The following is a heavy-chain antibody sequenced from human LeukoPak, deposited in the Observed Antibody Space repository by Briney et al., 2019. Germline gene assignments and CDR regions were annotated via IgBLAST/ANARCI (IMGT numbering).Heavy chain of an antibody. CDR2: ISGNGDDT. Sequence: GGSLRLSSAASGVTFSNYAMRWVRQAPGKGQEWVSAISGNGDDTYYADSVKGRFTISRDNSKNTLFLQINSLRAEDTAIYYCARRGGGSYSCFDSWGQGTLVTVSS. CDR3: ARRGGGSYSCFDS. J-gene: IGHJ4*02. CDR1: GVTFSNYA. V-gene: IGHV3-23*01. D-gene: IGHD1-26*01.